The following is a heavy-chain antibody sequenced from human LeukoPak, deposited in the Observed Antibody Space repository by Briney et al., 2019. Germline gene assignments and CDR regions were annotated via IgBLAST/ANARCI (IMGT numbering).Heavy chain of an antibody. CDR3: ANNYDILTGYYFPGY. D-gene: IGHD3-9*01. CDR1: GFTFSSYT. J-gene: IGHJ4*02. CDR2: IGTSSTTI. V-gene: IGHV3-48*01. Sequence: GGSLRLSCAASGFTFSSYTMNWVRQPPGKGLEWVSNIGTSSTTIYYADSVKGRFTISRDNAKNSLYLQMNSLRADDTAVYYCANNYDILTGYYFPGYWGQGTLVTVSS.